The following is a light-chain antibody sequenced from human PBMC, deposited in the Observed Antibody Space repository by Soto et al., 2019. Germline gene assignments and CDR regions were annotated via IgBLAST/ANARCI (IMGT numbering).Light chain of an antibody. V-gene: IGKV3-11*01. Sequence: VMTQSPDTLSVSPGERATLSCRASETVRSNLAWYQQKPGQAPRLLIYDASNRATGIPARFSGSGSGTDFTLTISSLEPEDFAVYYCQRRSNWITFGQGTRLETK. CDR2: DAS. J-gene: IGKJ5*01. CDR3: QRRSNWIT. CDR1: ETVRSN.